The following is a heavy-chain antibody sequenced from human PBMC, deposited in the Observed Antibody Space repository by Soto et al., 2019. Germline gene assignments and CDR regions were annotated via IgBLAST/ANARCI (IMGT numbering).Heavy chain of an antibody. CDR2: IIPIFGTA. Sequence: QVQLVQSGAEVKKPGSSVTVSCKASGGTFSSYTISWVRQAPGQGLAWMGGIIPIFGTANYAQKFQGRVTIPAEESTSTAYMEWSRLRSEDTAVYYCARGNHRWLQLWYFDLWGRGTLVTVSS. D-gene: IGHD5-12*01. V-gene: IGHV1-69*12. CDR1: GGTFSSYT. CDR3: ARGNHRWLQLWYFDL. J-gene: IGHJ2*01.